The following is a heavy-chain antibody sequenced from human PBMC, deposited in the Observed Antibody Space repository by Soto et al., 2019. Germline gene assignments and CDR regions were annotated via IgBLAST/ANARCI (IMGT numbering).Heavy chain of an antibody. CDR3: ARKARDSYGYDY. Sequence: KVSCKGSGYSFTSYWISWVRQVPGKGLEWMGRIDPSDSYTNYSPSFQGHVTISADKSISTAYLQWSSLKASDTAMYYCARKARDSYGYDYWGQGTLVTVSS. V-gene: IGHV5-10-1*01. D-gene: IGHD5-18*01. CDR2: IDPSDSYT. J-gene: IGHJ4*02. CDR1: GYSFTSYW.